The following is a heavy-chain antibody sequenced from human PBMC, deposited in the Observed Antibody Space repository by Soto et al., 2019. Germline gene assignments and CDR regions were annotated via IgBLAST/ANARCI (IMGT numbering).Heavy chain of an antibody. V-gene: IGHV3-30*18. CDR2: ISYDGSNK. Sequence: HPGGSLRLSCAASGFTFSSYGMHWVRQAPGKGLEWVAVISYDGSNKYYADSVKGRFTISRDNSKNTLYLQMNSLRAEETAVYYWSKCPYGDNGYFDYRGQGTLVTVSS. D-gene: IGHD4-17*01. J-gene: IGHJ4*02. CDR3: SKCPYGDNGYFDY. CDR1: GFTFSSYG.